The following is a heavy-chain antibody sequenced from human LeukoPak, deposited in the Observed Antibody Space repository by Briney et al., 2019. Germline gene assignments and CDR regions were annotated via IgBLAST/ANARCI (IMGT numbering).Heavy chain of an antibody. CDR3: ARATLGYCGGGSC. Sequence: GGSLRLSCAASGFTFSAYSMSWVRQAPRKGLEWVSFISNSKSPIYYADSVKGRFTISRDNAKNSLYLQMNSLTAEDTAVYYCARATLGYCGGGSCWGQGTLVTVSS. J-gene: IGHJ4*02. V-gene: IGHV3-48*01. D-gene: IGHD2-15*01. CDR2: ISNSKSPI. CDR1: GFTFSAYS.